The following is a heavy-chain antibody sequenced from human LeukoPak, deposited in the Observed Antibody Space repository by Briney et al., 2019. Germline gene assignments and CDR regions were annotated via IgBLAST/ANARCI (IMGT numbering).Heavy chain of an antibody. V-gene: IGHV4-39*07. Sequence: SETLSLTCTVSGGSISSSSYYWGWIRQPPGKGLEWIGSIYYSGSTNYNPSLKSRVTISVDTSKNQFSLKLSSVTAADTAVYYCARGGYCSGGSCYADAFDIWGQGTMVTVSS. CDR2: IYYSGST. J-gene: IGHJ3*02. CDR1: GGSISSSSYY. D-gene: IGHD2-15*01. CDR3: ARGGYCSGGSCYADAFDI.